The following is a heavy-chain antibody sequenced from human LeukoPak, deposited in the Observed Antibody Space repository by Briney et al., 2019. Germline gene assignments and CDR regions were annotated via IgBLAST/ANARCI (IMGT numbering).Heavy chain of an antibody. CDR3: AKAHSGSYYSGIN. V-gene: IGHV3-23*01. Sequence: GGSLRLSCAASGFTFDDYAMHWVRQGPGKGLEWVSAISGSGGSTYYADSVKGRFTISRDNSKNTLYLQMNSLRAEDTAVYYCAKAHSGSYYSGINWGQGTLVTVSS. CDR2: ISGSGGST. J-gene: IGHJ4*02. CDR1: GFTFDDYA. D-gene: IGHD1-26*01.